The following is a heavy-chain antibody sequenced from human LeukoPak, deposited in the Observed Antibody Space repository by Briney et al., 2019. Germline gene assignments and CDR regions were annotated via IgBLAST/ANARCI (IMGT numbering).Heavy chain of an antibody. J-gene: IGHJ4*02. CDR2: INPNSGGT. D-gene: IGHD3-10*01. Sequence: ASVKVSCKASGYTFTGYYMHWVRQAPGQGLEWMGWINPNSGGTNYAQKFQGRVTMTRDTSISTAYMELSSLRSEDTAVYYCARALYYGSGSSQTYYFDYWGQGTLVTVSS. V-gene: IGHV1-2*02. CDR1: GYTFTGYY. CDR3: ARALYYGSGSSQTYYFDY.